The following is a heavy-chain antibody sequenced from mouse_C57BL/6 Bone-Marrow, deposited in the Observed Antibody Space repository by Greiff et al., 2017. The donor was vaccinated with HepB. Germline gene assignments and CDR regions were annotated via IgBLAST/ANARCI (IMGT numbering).Heavy chain of an antibody. V-gene: IGHV1-81*01. CDR2: IYPRSGNT. Sequence: VQLQESGAELARPGASVKLSCKASGYTFTSYGISWVKQRTGQGLEWIGEIYPRSGNTYYNEKFKGKATLTADKSSSTAYMELRSLTSEDSAVYFCARSGIYYYGSGAMDYWGQGTSVTVSS. D-gene: IGHD1-1*01. CDR3: ARSGIYYYGSGAMDY. J-gene: IGHJ4*01. CDR1: GYTFTSYG.